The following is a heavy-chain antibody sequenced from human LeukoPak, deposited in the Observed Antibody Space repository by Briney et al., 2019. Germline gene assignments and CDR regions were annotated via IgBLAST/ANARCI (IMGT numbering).Heavy chain of an antibody. J-gene: IGHJ5*01. Sequence: GGSLRLSCAASGFTFSSYWMSWVRQAPGKGLEWVANIKQDGSEKYYVDSVKGRFTISRDNAKNSLYLQMNSLRAEDTALYYCARDIVVVPAAPFDSWGQGTLVTVSS. V-gene: IGHV3-7*01. CDR3: ARDIVVVPAAPFDS. CDR1: GFTFSSYW. CDR2: IKQDGSEK. D-gene: IGHD2-2*01.